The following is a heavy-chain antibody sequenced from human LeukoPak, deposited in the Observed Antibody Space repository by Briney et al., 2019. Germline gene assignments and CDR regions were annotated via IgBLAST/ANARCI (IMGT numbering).Heavy chain of an antibody. Sequence: SETLSLTCTVSGCSISSGGYYWSWIRQHPGKGLEWIGYIYYSGSTYYNPSLKSRVTISVDTSKNQFSLKLSSVTAADTAVYYCARGQRNDFDWLLYWFDPWGQGTLVTVSS. CDR1: GCSISSGGYY. J-gene: IGHJ5*02. V-gene: IGHV4-31*03. CDR3: ARGQRNDFDWLLYWFDP. CDR2: IYYSGST. D-gene: IGHD3-9*01.